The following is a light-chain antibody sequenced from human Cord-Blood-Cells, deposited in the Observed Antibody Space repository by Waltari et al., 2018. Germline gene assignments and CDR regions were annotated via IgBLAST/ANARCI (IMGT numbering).Light chain of an antibody. CDR2: AAS. V-gene: IGKV1-8*01. J-gene: IGKJ4*01. Sequence: AIRMTQSPSSFSASTGDRVTINCRASQGVSSYLAWYQQKPGKAPKLLIYAASTLQSGVPSRFSGSGSGTDFTLTIRCLQSEDFATYYCQQYYSYPLTFGGGTKVEIK. CDR1: QGVSSY. CDR3: QQYYSYPLT.